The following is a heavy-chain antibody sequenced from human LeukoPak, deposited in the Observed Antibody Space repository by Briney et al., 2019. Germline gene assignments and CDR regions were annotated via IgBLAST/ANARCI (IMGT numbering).Heavy chain of an antibody. CDR1: GYTFSGYF. V-gene: IGHV1-2*06. CDR3: ARGQPYGNYNYFDS. J-gene: IGHJ5*01. Sequence: GASVKVSCKASGYTFSGYFIHWVRQAPGQGREWMGRINPNTGYPNHAQNFQGRVTMTRDTSISTAYMELSRLTTDDTAVYFCARGQPYGNYNYFDSWGQGTLVTVSS. D-gene: IGHD4-11*01. CDR2: INPNTGYP.